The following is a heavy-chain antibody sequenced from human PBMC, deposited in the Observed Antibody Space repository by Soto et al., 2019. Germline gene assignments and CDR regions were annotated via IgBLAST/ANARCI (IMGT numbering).Heavy chain of an antibody. J-gene: IGHJ4*02. CDR1: GFSFSDSA. V-gene: IGHV3-23*01. CDR3: VKLKGTDWSPERY. D-gene: IGHD3-9*01. CDR2: IFSGNT. Sequence: GGSLRLSCAASGFSFSDSAMSWFRLAPGKGLEWVSLIFSGNTYYTDSVKGRFTISRDNSKNTLYLEMNSLRAEDTAVYYCVKLKGTDWSPERYRGRGTLVTGSS.